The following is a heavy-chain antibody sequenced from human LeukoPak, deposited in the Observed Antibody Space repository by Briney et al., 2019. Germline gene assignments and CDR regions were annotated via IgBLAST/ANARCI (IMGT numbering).Heavy chain of an antibody. Sequence: SGPALVNPTQTLTLTCSFSGFSLTTTGMCVTWIRQPPGKALEWLGRIDWEDDKYYSTSLKTRLTISKDTSKNQVVLTLTNVDPVDTGTYYCARLGQVMVRGEYFDYWGQGILVNVSS. J-gene: IGHJ4*02. V-gene: IGHV2-70*11. CDR3: ARLGQVMVRGEYFDY. CDR1: GFSLTTTGMC. CDR2: IDWEDDK. D-gene: IGHD3-10*01.